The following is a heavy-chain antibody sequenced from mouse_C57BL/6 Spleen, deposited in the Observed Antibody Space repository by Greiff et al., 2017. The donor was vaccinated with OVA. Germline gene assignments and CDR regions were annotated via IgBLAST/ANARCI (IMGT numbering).Heavy chain of an antibody. CDR3: AGEAYGNFHFDD. CDR2: IYPGSGNT. V-gene: IGHV1-66*01. CDR1: GYSFTSYY. D-gene: IGHD2-1*01. J-gene: IGHJ2*01. Sequence: VQLQQSGPELVKPGASVKISCKASGYSFTSYYITWVKQRPGQGLEWIGWIYPGSGNTKYNEKFKGKATLTADTSSSTAYMQLSSLTSEDAAVYYCAGEAYGNFHFDDWGQGATLTVAS.